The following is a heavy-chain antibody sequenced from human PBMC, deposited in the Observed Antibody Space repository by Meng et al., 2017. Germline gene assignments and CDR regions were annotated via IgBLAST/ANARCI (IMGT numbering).Heavy chain of an antibody. D-gene: IGHD3-9*01. V-gene: IGHV4-31*01. Sequence: QGQVQEAGPGLVKPSPTLSLTCTVSGGSISSGGYYWSWIRQHSGKGLEWIGYIYYSGSTYYNPSLKSLVTISVDTSKNQFSLKLSSVTAADTAVYYCARSTVLRYFDWSDAFDIWGQGTMVTVSS. J-gene: IGHJ3*02. CDR2: IYYSGST. CDR3: ARSTVLRYFDWSDAFDI. CDR1: GGSISSGGYY.